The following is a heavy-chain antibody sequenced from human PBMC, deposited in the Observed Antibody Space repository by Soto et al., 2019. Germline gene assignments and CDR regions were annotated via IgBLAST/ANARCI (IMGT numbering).Heavy chain of an antibody. J-gene: IGHJ3*02. V-gene: IGHV4-39*01. CDR2: IYYSGST. CDR3: AIEGAAIRTDAFDI. Sequence: QLQLQESGPGLVKPSETLSLTCTVSGGSISSSSYYWGWIRQPPGKGLEWIGSIYYSGSTYYNPSLKSRVTISVDTSKNQFPLKLSSVTAADTAVYYCAIEGAAIRTDAFDIWGQGTMVTVSS. CDR1: GGSISSSSYY. D-gene: IGHD5-18*01.